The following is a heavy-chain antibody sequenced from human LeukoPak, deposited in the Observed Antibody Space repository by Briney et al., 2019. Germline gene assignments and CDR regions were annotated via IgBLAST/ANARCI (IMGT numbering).Heavy chain of an antibody. CDR1: GFAFSNFA. Sequence: GGSLRLSCAASGFAFSNFAVSWVRQAPGKGLEWVSAMSGSGYYKYYVESVKGRFTISRDNSKNTLYLHMNSLRADDTAVYYCAKMEGQRLYDYCMDVWGRGTTVTVSS. J-gene: IGHJ6*03. CDR3: AKMEGQRLYDYCMDV. D-gene: IGHD3-3*01. V-gene: IGHV3-23*01. CDR2: MSGSGYYK.